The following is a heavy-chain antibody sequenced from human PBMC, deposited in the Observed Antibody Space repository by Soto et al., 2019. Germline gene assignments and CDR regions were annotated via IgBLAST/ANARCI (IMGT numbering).Heavy chain of an antibody. CDR2: IDNAGTDS. CDR3: ARGWFGPDV. V-gene: IGHV3-74*01. D-gene: IGHD3-10*01. Sequence: EVQLVESGGGLVQPGGSLRLSCAASGFTLSGRSMHWVRQAPGKGLVWVSGIDNAGTDSTYADSVKGRFTSSRDNAKNMLDLQMNSLRVEDTAVYYCARGWFGPDVGGKGTTVTVSS. J-gene: IGHJ6*04. CDR1: GFTLSGRS.